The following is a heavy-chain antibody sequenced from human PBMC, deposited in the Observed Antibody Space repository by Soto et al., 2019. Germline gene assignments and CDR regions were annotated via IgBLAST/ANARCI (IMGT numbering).Heavy chain of an antibody. CDR2: ISYSGSN. V-gene: IGHV4-31*03. CDR1: GGSIKNSGYY. Sequence: QVQLQESGPGLVKPSQTLSLTCTVSGGSIKNSGYYWSWIRQHPEKGMEWIAYISYSGSNDYVPCSKSRVLSSIERSKNQFLVKLPCVTAAATAVYYCGREAVTKRVFYYYGMDVWGRGTTVTVSS. J-gene: IGHJ6*01. CDR3: GREAVTKRVFYYYGMDV. D-gene: IGHD4-4*01.